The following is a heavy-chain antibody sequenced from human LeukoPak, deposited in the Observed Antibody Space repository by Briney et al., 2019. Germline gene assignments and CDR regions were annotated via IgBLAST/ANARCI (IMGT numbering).Heavy chain of an antibody. J-gene: IGHJ4*02. V-gene: IGHV4-34*01. CDR1: GGSLSGSY. CDR3: ARELWFGESH. CDR2: IYYRGST. D-gene: IGHD3-10*01. Sequence: SETLSLTCAVYGGSLSGSYWGWIRQPPGKGLEWIGNIYYRGSTYYNPSLKSRVTISVDTSKNQFSLKLSSVTAADAAVYYCARELWFGESHWGQGTLVTVSS.